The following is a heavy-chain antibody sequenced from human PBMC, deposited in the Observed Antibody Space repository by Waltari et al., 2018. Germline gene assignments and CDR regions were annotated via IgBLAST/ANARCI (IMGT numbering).Heavy chain of an antibody. CDR2: IIPISGAP. J-gene: IGHJ4*02. CDR3: ARKGPGSLYLDFDY. Sequence: QVRLVQSGAEVKKPGSSVKVLCKLSGCTFSSYAFIWVRQAPGQGLEWMGVIIPISGAPIYAQKFQGRVTISADESTTTVYMEVSSLRSEDTAVYYCARKGPGSLYLDFDYWGQGTLVTVSS. D-gene: IGHD3-10*01. CDR1: GCTFSSYA. V-gene: IGHV1-69*01.